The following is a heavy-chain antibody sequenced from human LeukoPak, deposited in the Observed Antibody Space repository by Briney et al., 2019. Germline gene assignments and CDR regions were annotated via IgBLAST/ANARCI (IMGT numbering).Heavy chain of an antibody. Sequence: GAPVKVSCRASGYTFTSYYMHWVRQAPGQGLEWMGIINPSGGSTSYAQKFQGRVTMTRDTSISTAYMELSSLGSDDTAVYYCARDVSGDNWFDPWGQGTLVTVSS. J-gene: IGHJ5*02. V-gene: IGHV1-46*01. CDR3: ARDVSGDNWFDP. D-gene: IGHD4-17*01. CDR1: GYTFTSYY. CDR2: INPSGGST.